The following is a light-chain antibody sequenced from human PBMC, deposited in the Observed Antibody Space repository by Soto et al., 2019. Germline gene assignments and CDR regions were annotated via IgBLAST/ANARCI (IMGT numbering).Light chain of an antibody. CDR2: GAS. Sequence: EIVLTQSPGTLSLSPGERATLSCRASQRVSSGYLGWYQQRPGQAPRLLLYGASNRAAGIPDRFSGRGSETDFTLTISRLEPEDFAVYYWQQYASSPPWTFGQGTKVEIK. J-gene: IGKJ1*01. V-gene: IGKV3-20*01. CDR3: QQYASSPPWT. CDR1: QRVSSGY.